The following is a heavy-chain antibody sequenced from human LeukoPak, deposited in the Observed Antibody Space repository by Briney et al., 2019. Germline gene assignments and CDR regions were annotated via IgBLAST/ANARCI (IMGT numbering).Heavy chain of an antibody. CDR2: INPNSGGT. Sequence: GASVKVSCKASGYTLTGYYMHWVRQAPGQGLEWMGWINPNSGGTNYAQKFQGRVTMTRDTSITTAYMELSRLRSDDTAVYYCARVPLRGYYDSSGYYWHGFDPWGQGTLVTVSS. CDR3: ARVPLRGYYDSSGYYWHGFDP. V-gene: IGHV1-2*02. J-gene: IGHJ5*02. D-gene: IGHD3-22*01. CDR1: GYTLTGYY.